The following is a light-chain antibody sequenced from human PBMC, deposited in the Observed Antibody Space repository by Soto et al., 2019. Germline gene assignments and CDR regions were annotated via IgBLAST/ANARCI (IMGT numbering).Light chain of an antibody. J-gene: IGKJ1*01. CDR3: QQYYNWPRT. CDR1: QSVSSN. Sequence: EIVMTQSPATLSVSPGERATLSCRASQSVSSNLAWYQQKPGQAPRLLMYGASARATGIPGRFSGSGSGTEFTLTISSLQSEDFAVYYCQQYYNWPRTFGQGTKVEIK. V-gene: IGKV3-15*01. CDR2: GAS.